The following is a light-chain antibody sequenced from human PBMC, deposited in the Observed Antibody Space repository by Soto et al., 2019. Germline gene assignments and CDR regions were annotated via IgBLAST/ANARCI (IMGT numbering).Light chain of an antibody. CDR3: SSYTSSSTLCV. J-gene: IGLJ1*01. CDR1: SSDVSGYNY. Sequence: QSVLTQPASVSGSPGQSITISCTGTSSDVSGYNYVSWYQQHPGKAPKLMLYEVSNRPSGISNRFSGSKSGNTASLTISGLQAEDEADYYCSSYTSSSTLCVFGTGTKLTVL. CDR2: EVS. V-gene: IGLV2-14*01.